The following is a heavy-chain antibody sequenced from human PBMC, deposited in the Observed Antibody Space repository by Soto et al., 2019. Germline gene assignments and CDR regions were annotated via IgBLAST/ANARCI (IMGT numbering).Heavy chain of an antibody. J-gene: IGHJ4*02. D-gene: IGHD3-10*01. V-gene: IGHV1-69*02. Sequence: QVQLVQSGAEVKRPGSSVKVSCKASGDTFTFYSINWVRQAPGLGLEWMGRINPILSMSNYAQRFQGRVTMPADKSTSTAYMERSSLRSEDTAIYYCASSYGSGYRAFDYWGQGALVTVSS. CDR2: INPILSMS. CDR1: GDTFTFYS. CDR3: ASSYGSGYRAFDY.